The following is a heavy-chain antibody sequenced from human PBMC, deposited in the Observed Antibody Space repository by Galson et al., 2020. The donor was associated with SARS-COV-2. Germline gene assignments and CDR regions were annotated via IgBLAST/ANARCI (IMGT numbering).Heavy chain of an antibody. CDR2: IIPIFGTA. V-gene: IGHV1-69*13. CDR3: ARDRLRYFDYYYYGMDV. Sequence: SVKVSCKASGGTFSSYAIGWVRQAPGQGLEWMGGIIPIFGTANYAQKFQGRVTITADESTSTAYMELSSLRSEDTAVYYCARDRLRYFDYYYYGMDVWGQGTTVTVSS. J-gene: IGHJ6*02. CDR1: GGTFSSYA. D-gene: IGHD3-9*01.